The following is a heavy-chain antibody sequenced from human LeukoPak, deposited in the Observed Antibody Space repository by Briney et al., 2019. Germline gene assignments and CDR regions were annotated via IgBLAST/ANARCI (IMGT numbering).Heavy chain of an antibody. D-gene: IGHD3-22*01. CDR1: GGSISSYY. V-gene: IGHV4-4*07. CDR2: IYTSGST. Sequence: PSETLSLTCTVSGGSISSYYWSWIRQPAGKGLEWIGRIYTSGSTNYNPSLKSRVTISVDTSKNQFSLKLSSVTAADTAVYYCASAYYDSSGYYSPYDYWGQGTLVTVSS. CDR3: ASAYYDSSGYYSPYDY. J-gene: IGHJ4*02.